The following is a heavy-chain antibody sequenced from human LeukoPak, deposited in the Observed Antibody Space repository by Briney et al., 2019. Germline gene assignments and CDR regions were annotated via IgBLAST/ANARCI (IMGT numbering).Heavy chain of an antibody. CDR1: GFTFSSYW. V-gene: IGHV3-74*01. Sequence: GGSLRLSCAASGFTFSSYWMHWVRQALGKGLVWVSRINSDGSSTSYADSVKGRFTISRDNAKNTLYLQMNSLRAEDTAVYYCARDRGRWLQFPWGQGTLVTVSS. CDR2: INSDGSST. D-gene: IGHD5-24*01. CDR3: ARDRGRWLQFP. J-gene: IGHJ5*02.